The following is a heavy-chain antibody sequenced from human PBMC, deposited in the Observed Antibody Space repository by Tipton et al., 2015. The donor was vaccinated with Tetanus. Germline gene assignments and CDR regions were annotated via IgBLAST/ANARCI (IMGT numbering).Heavy chain of an antibody. J-gene: IGHJ5*02. Sequence: LSLTCTVSGGSISGYYWTWMRQPPGKGLEWIASIYFKGDTYYSPTLKSRVTIAVDTSQNVFSLSLTSVTAADTAVYYCARHLYGYWFDPWGQGTLVTVSS. CDR3: ARHLYGYWFDP. CDR1: GGSISGYY. CDR2: IYFKGDT. V-gene: IGHV4-59*04. D-gene: IGHD3-10*01.